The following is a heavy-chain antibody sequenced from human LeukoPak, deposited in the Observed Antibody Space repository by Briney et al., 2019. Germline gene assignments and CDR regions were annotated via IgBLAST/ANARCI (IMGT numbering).Heavy chain of an antibody. CDR2: INHSGST. J-gene: IGHJ6*03. Sequence: ASETLSLTCAVYGGSFSDYYWSWIRQPPGKGLEWIGEINHSGSTNYNPSLKSRVTISVDTSKNQFSLKLSSVTAADTAVYYCARMVRGADNYYYYMDVWGKGTTVTISS. CDR1: GGSFSDYY. D-gene: IGHD3-10*01. V-gene: IGHV4-34*01. CDR3: ARMVRGADNYYYYMDV.